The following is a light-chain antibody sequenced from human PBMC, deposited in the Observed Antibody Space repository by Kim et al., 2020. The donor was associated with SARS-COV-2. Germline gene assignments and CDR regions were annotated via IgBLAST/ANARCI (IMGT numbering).Light chain of an antibody. Sequence: DIQMTQSPSSLSASVGDRVTITCRASQSISKYLSWYQQKPGKAPKLLLYATSSLQGGVPSRFSGSGYGTDFTLTITSLQPEDFATYYCQQSYTTPTFGQGTKVDIK. CDR2: ATS. J-gene: IGKJ1*01. V-gene: IGKV1-39*01. CDR3: QQSYTTPT. CDR1: QSISKY.